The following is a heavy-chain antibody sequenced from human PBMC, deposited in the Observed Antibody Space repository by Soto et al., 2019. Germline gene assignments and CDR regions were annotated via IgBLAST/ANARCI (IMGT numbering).Heavy chain of an antibody. D-gene: IGHD3-9*01. J-gene: IGHJ4*02. CDR3: AKDLLSSPGYYDILTGYSYQLTFDY. Sequence: HPGGSLRLSCAASGFTFSSYAMSWVRQAPGKGLEWVSAISGSGGSTYYADSVKGRFTISRDNSKNTLYLQMNSLRAEDTAVYYCAKDLLSSPGYYDILTGYSYQLTFDYWGQGTLVTVSS. CDR1: GFTFSSYA. V-gene: IGHV3-23*01. CDR2: ISGSGGST.